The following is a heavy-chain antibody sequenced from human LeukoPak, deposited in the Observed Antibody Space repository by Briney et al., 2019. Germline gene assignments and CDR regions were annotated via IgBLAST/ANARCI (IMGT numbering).Heavy chain of an antibody. J-gene: IGHJ4*02. V-gene: IGHV3-23*01. CDR2: FSGSGGRT. CDR3: AKVTSSYNYFDY. Sequence: PGRSLRLSCAASGFTFSSYGMHWVRQAPGKGLEWVSTFSGSGGRTLYADPVKGRFVISRDNSKNTLYLQMNSLRAEDTAVYYCAKVTSSYNYFDYWGQGAPVTVSS. D-gene: IGHD2-2*01. CDR1: GFTFSSYG.